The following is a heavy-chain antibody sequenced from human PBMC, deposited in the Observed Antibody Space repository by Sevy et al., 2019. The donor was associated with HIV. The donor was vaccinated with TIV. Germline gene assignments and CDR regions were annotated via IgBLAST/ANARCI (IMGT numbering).Heavy chain of an antibody. CDR2: IIPIFNTP. V-gene: IGHV1-69*13. D-gene: IGHD3-10*01. Sequence: ASVKVSCKTSGGNFRSYAITWVRQAPGQGLEWMGGIIPIFNTPNYAREFQDRVTITPDESTSTAYMELSSLTSEDTAVYYCANGDSYSERHYAMDVWGQGTTVTVSS. CDR1: GGNFRSYA. CDR3: ANGDSYSERHYAMDV. J-gene: IGHJ6*02.